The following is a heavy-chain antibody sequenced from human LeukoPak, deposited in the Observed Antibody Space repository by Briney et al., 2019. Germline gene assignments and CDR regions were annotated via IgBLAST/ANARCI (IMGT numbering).Heavy chain of an antibody. CDR2: ISAYNGNT. CDR1: GYTFTSYG. Sequence: ASVKVSCKASGYTFTSYGISWVRQAPGQGHEWLGWISAYNGNTNYAQKLQGRVTMTTDTSTSTAYMELRSLRSDDTAVYYCAAGFDIVVAPNWFDPWGQGTLVTVSS. D-gene: IGHD2-2*01. V-gene: IGHV1-18*01. CDR3: AAGFDIVVAPNWFDP. J-gene: IGHJ5*02.